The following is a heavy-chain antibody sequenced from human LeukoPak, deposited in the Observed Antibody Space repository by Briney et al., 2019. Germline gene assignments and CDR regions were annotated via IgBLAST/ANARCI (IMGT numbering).Heavy chain of an antibody. J-gene: IGHJ3*02. CDR2: IYPGDSDT. CDR1: GYSFTSYW. Sequence: GESLRISCKGSGYSFTSYWIGWVRQMPGKGLEWMGIIYPGDSDTRYSPSFQGQVTISADKSISTAYLQWSSLKASDTAMYYCARRTYYYDSSGYRYAFDIWGQGTMDTVSS. CDR3: ARRTYYYDSSGYRYAFDI. V-gene: IGHV5-51*01. D-gene: IGHD3-22*01.